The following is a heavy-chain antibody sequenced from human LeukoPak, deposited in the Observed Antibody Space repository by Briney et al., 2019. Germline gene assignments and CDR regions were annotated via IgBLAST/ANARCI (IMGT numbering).Heavy chain of an antibody. V-gene: IGHV3-23*01. Sequence: GGSLRLSCAASGFTFSSYAMSWVRQAPGKGLEWVSAISGSGGGTYYADSVKGRFTISRDNSKNTLYLQMNSLRAEDTAVYYCAKDRDSSGYWSWWGQGTLVTVSS. D-gene: IGHD3-22*01. CDR2: ISGSGGGT. CDR1: GFTFSSYA. J-gene: IGHJ4*02. CDR3: AKDRDSSGYWSW.